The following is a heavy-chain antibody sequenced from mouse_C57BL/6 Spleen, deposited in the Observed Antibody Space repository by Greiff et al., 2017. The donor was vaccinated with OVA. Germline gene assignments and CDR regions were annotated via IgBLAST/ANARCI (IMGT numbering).Heavy chain of an antibody. CDR3: ARPFYYGSSYRYAMDY. D-gene: IGHD1-1*01. V-gene: IGHV1-69*01. CDR1: GYTFTSYW. Sequence: VQLQQSGAELVMPGASVKLSCKASGYTFTSYWMHWVKQRPGQGLEWIGEIDPSDSYTNYNQKFKGKSTLTVDKSSSTAYMQLSSLTSEDSAVYYCARPFYYGSSYRYAMDYWGQGTSVTVSS. CDR2: IDPSDSYT. J-gene: IGHJ4*01.